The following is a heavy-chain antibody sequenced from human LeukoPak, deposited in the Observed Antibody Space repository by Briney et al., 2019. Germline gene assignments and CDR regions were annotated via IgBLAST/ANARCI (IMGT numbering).Heavy chain of an antibody. Sequence: SETLSLTCTVSGGSVRGYYWTWIRQAPGKGLEFVAYIYYSGSTNYNPSLKSRVSTSLDTSTNQFSLGLTSVTATDTATYYCARLVQKASGLYDYYYFMDVWGSGTPVTVSS. J-gene: IGHJ6*04. CDR2: IYYSGST. D-gene: IGHD5/OR15-5a*01. CDR3: ARLVQKASGLYDYYYFMDV. CDR1: GGSVRGYY. V-gene: IGHV4-59*08.